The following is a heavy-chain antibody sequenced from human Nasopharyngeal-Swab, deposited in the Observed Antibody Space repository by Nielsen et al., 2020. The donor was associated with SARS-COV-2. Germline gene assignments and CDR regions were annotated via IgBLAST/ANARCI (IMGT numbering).Heavy chain of an antibody. Sequence: ASVKVSCKASGYTFSGYYLHWVRQAPGQRLEWMGRLNPNSGDSDFPQRFQGRVTLTRDTSINTAYMELSRPTSDDTAVYFCARDRSSVNPNFYFDHWGQGTQVTVSS. CDR2: LNPNSGDS. J-gene: IGHJ4*02. CDR1: GYTFSGYY. D-gene: IGHD6-13*01. V-gene: IGHV1-2*06. CDR3: ARDRSSVNPNFYFDH.